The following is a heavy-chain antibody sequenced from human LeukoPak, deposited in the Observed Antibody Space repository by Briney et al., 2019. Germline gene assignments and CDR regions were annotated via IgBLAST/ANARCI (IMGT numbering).Heavy chain of an antibody. J-gene: IGHJ4*02. CDR1: GGSISSGDYY. Sequence: PSETLSLTCTVSGGSISSGDYYWSWSRQPPGKGREWVGYIYYSGSTYYNPSLKSRVTISVDTSKNQFSLKLSSVTAADTAVYYCASWTTVSLNFDYWGQGTLVTVSS. V-gene: IGHV4-30-4*08. CDR2: IYYSGST. CDR3: ASWTTVSLNFDY. D-gene: IGHD4-11*01.